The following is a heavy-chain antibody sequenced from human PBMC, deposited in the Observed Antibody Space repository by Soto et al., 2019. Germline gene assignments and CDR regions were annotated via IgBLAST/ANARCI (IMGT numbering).Heavy chain of an antibody. D-gene: IGHD5-12*01. CDR2: IWYDGSNK. CDR3: XXXXXYSGYDRHFDY. Sequence: QVQLVESGGGVVQPGRSLRLSCAASGFTFSSYGMHWVRQAPGKGLEWVAVIWYDGSNKYYADSVKGRFTISRDNSKNTLYLQXXSLXAEXXAVXXXXXXXXYSGYDRHFDYWGQGTLVTVSS. CDR1: GFTFSSYG. V-gene: IGHV3-33*01. J-gene: IGHJ4*02.